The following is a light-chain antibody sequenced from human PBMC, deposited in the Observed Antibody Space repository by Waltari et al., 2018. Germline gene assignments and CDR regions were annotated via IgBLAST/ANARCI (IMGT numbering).Light chain of an antibody. J-gene: IGKJ2*01. V-gene: IGKV1-39*01. CDR2: TAS. Sequence: DIQMTRSPASLSASVGHRFTITCRASQSISIYLNWYQQRPGKAPKLLIYTASSLQSGVPSRFGGSGSGTDFTLTVSSVQPEDFATYYCQQSYSTPYTFGQGTKLEIK. CDR3: QQSYSTPYT. CDR1: QSISIY.